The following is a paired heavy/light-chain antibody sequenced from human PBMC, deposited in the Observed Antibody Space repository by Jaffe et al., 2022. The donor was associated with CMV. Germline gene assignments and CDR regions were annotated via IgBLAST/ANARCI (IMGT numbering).Light chain of an antibody. J-gene: IGLJ3*02. CDR1: SSNIGSNT. V-gene: IGLV1-44*01. CDR3: AAWDDNLKGV. CDR2: GND. Sequence: QSVLTQPPSASGTPGQRVTISCSGSSSNIGSNTVNWYQHLPGTAPKLLIYGNDQRPSGVADRFSGSKSGTSASLAISGLQSDDEADYYCAAWDDNLKGVFGGGTKLTVL.
Heavy chain of an antibody. CDR2: TYYRSKWYS. V-gene: IGHV6-1*01. D-gene: IGHD6-19*01. CDR1: GDSVFSNNGA. CDR3: ASGTHASGLLR. J-gene: IGHJ4*02. Sequence: QVQLHQSGPGLVKPSQTLSLTCAISGDSVFSNNGAWNWIRQSPSRGLEWLGRTYYRSKWYSDYAVFVRSRIAVNPDTSKNQFSLQLNSVTPEDTAIYYCASGTHASGLLRWGQGTLVTVSS.